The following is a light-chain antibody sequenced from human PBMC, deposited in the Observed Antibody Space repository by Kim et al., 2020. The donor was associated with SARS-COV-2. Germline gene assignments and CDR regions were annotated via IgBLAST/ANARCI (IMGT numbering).Light chain of an antibody. V-gene: IGKV3-15*01. CDR2: GAS. Sequence: VGMTETPATLAVSPGERATLPCRASQSVSSNLAWYQQKPGKAPRLLIYGASTRATVIPARFSGSGSGTDFTLTISSLQSEYFAVYYCQQSNNCPPFLFG. CDR1: QSVSSN. CDR3: QQSNNCPPFL. J-gene: IGKJ4*01.